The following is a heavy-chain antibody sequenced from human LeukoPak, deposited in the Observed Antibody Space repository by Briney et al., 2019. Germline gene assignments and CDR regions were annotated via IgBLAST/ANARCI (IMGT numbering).Heavy chain of an antibody. V-gene: IGHV4-4*07. CDR1: GGSFSIYY. J-gene: IGHJ6*03. CDR3: ARDWGVEGRPGYMDV. D-gene: IGHD6-6*01. CDR2: IYTSGST. Sequence: SETLSLTCTVSGGSFSIYYWSWIRQPAGKGLEWIGRIYTSGSTNYNPSLKSRVTMSVDTSKNQFSLNLNSVTAADTAVYFCARDWGVEGRPGYMDVWGKGTTITVSS.